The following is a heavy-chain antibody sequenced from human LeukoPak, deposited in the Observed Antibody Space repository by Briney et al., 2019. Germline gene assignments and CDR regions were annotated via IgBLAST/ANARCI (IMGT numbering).Heavy chain of an antibody. J-gene: IGHJ4*02. CDR2: IRSKANSYAT. CDR3: TLSGTTGTTTNEFDY. Sequence: GGSLRLSCAASGFTFSGSAMHWVRQASGKGLEWVGRIRSKANSYATAYAASVKGRFTISRDDSKNTAYLQMNSLKTEDTAVYYCTLSGTTGTTTNEFDYWGQGTLVTVSS. CDR1: GFTFSGSA. D-gene: IGHD1-1*01. V-gene: IGHV3-73*01.